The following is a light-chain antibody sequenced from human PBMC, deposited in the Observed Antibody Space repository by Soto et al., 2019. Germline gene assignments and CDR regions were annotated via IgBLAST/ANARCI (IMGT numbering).Light chain of an antibody. J-gene: IGKJ1*01. CDR1: QSVSSSY. V-gene: IGKV3-20*01. Sequence: EIVLTQSPGTLSSSPGERVTLSCRASQSVSSSYVAWYQQKPGQAPRLLIYGASSRVTGIPDRFRGSGSGTDFTITIDRVEPEDFAVYYCQQYGNYPPWTFGQGTKVEIK. CDR2: GAS. CDR3: QQYGNYPPWT.